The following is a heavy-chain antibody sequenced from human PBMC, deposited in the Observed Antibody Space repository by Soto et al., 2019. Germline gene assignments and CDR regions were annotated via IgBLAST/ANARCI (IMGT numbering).Heavy chain of an antibody. CDR2: IIPIFGTA. Sequence: QVQLVQSGAEVKKPGSSVKVSCKASGCTFSSYDISWVRQAPGQGLEWMGAIIPIFGTANYAQKFQGRVTITADESTSTAYMELSSLRSEDTAVYYCAGVSGGTPRGGDVEYWGQGTLVTVSS. CDR3: AGVSGGTPRGGDVEY. J-gene: IGHJ4*02. D-gene: IGHD1-26*01. V-gene: IGHV1-69*01. CDR1: GCTFSSYD.